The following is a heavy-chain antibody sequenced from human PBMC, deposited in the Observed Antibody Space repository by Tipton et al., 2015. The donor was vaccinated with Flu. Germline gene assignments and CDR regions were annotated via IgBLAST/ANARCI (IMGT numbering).Heavy chain of an antibody. J-gene: IGHJ4*02. D-gene: IGHD3-22*01. CDR1: GGSISSGSYY. Sequence: TLSLTCTVSGGSISSGSYYWSWIRQPAGKGLEWIGRIYTSGSTNYNPSLKSRVTISVATSKNQFSLKLSSVTAADTAVYYCARAGWLLPFDYWGQGTLVTVSS. CDR2: IYTSGST. CDR3: ARAGWLLPFDY. V-gene: IGHV4-61*02.